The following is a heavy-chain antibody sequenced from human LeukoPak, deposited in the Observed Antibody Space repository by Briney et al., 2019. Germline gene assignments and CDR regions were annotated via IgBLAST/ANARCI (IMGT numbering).Heavy chain of an antibody. CDR1: GFTFSSYW. Sequence: GGSLRLSCAASGFTFSSYWMSWVRQAPGKRLEWVANINQDGSEKYYVYSVKGRFIISRDNARNSLFLQMNILTAEDTAIYYCVREGAYSTSSPAGYWGQGTLVSVSS. D-gene: IGHD6-6*01. CDR2: INQDGSEK. V-gene: IGHV3-7*01. CDR3: VREGAYSTSSPAGY. J-gene: IGHJ4*02.